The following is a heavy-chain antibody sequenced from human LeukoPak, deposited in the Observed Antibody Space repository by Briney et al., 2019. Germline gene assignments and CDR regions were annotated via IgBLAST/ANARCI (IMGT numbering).Heavy chain of an antibody. Sequence: GEPLKISCKGSGYSFTTFWIAWVRQMPGKGLEWMGIIYPGDSDTRYSPSFQGQVTISADKSISTAYLQWSSLKASDTAIYYCARLSCSGGSCQHFDYWGQGTLVTVSS. CDR2: IYPGDSDT. V-gene: IGHV5-51*01. D-gene: IGHD2-15*01. CDR3: ARLSCSGGSCQHFDY. CDR1: GYSFTTFW. J-gene: IGHJ4*02.